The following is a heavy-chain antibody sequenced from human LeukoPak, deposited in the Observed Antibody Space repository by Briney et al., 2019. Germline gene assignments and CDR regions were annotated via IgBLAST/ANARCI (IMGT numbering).Heavy chain of an antibody. Sequence: PGGCRRLSCAAPGFTFRSYGMHWVSHAPSKGLEWVAVISSDGSNKYYADSVKGRFTISRDNSKNTLYLQTNSLRAEDTAVYYCARGTVGFLEWFPITNYYYGMDVWGQGTTVTVSS. CDR2: ISSDGSNK. CDR1: GFTFRSYG. J-gene: IGHJ6*02. V-gene: IGHV3-33*05. D-gene: IGHD3-3*01. CDR3: ARGTVGFLEWFPITNYYYGMDV.